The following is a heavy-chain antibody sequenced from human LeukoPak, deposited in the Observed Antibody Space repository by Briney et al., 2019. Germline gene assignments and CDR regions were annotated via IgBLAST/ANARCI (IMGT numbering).Heavy chain of an antibody. CDR3: ARDCSGGSCYSDAFDI. CDR1: GFTFSSYS. Sequence: PGGSLRLSCAASGFTFSSYSMNWVRQAPGKGLEWVSSSSSSSSYIYYADSVKGRFTISRDNAKNSLYLQMNSLRAEDTAVYYCARDCSGGSCYSDAFDIWGQGTMVTVSS. J-gene: IGHJ3*02. V-gene: IGHV3-21*01. D-gene: IGHD2-15*01. CDR2: SSSSSSYI.